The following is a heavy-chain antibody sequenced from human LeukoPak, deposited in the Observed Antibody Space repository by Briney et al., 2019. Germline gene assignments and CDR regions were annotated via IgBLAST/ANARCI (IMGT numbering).Heavy chain of an antibody. CDR2: IRSKANSYAT. Sequence: GGSLRLSCAASGFTFSGSAMHWVRQASGKGLEWVGRIRSKANSYATAYAASVEGRFTISRDDSKNTAYLQMNSLKTEDTAVYYCTTDPIAAAFFDYWGQGTLVTVSS. D-gene: IGHD6-13*01. J-gene: IGHJ4*02. CDR1: GFTFSGSA. CDR3: TTDPIAAAFFDY. V-gene: IGHV3-73*01.